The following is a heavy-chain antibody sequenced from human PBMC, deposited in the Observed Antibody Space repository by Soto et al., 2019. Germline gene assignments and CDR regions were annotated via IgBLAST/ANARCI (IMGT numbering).Heavy chain of an antibody. V-gene: IGHV4-31*03. CDR3: ARVYRALVSRGARRGGFDP. D-gene: IGHD3-10*01. CDR2: IYYSGST. Sequence: QVQLQESGPGLVKPSQTLSLTCTVSGGSISSGGYYWSWIRQHPGKGLEWIGYIYYSGSTYYNPSLKSRVTISVDTSKNQFSLKLSSVTAADTAVYYCARVYRALVSRGARRGGFDPWGQGTLVTVSS. CDR1: GGSISSGGYY. J-gene: IGHJ5*02.